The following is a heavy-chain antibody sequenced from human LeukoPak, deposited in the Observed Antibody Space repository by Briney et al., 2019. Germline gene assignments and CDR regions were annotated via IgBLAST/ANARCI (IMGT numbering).Heavy chain of an antibody. CDR1: GFTFDDYA. CDR2: ISWNSGSI. J-gene: IGHJ4*02. D-gene: IGHD4-23*01. Sequence: GGALRLSCAASGFTFDDYAMHWVRQASGKGVEWGSGISWNSGSIGYADSVKRRFTISRDNAKTSLYLQMNNLRAEDTALYCCAKDIDYGGTRTPHYFDYWGQGTLVTVSS. V-gene: IGHV3-9*01. CDR3: AKDIDYGGTRTPHYFDY.